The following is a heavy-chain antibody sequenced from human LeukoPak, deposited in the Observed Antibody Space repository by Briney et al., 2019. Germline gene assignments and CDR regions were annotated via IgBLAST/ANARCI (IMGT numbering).Heavy chain of an antibody. Sequence: PGGSLRLSCAASGFTFSSYAMHWVRQAPGKGLEWVAVISYDGSNKYYADSVKGRFTISRDNSKNTLYLQMNSLRAEDTAVYYCAKSLVPAARNAFDIWGQGTMVTVSS. CDR2: ISYDGSNK. CDR3: AKSLVPAARNAFDI. D-gene: IGHD2-2*01. CDR1: GFTFSSYA. J-gene: IGHJ3*02. V-gene: IGHV3-30-3*02.